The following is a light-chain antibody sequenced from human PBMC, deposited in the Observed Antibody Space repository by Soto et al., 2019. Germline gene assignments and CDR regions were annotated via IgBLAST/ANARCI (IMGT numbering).Light chain of an antibody. Sequence: QSVLTQPASVSGSPGQSITISCTGTSSDVGGYNYVSWYQQHPGKAPKLMIYDVSNRPSGVSNRFSGSKSANTASLTISGLQAGDEADYYCSSPTSSSTSYVFGTGTKVTVL. CDR2: DVS. CDR3: SSPTSSSTSYV. CDR1: SSDVGGYNY. V-gene: IGLV2-14*01. J-gene: IGLJ1*01.